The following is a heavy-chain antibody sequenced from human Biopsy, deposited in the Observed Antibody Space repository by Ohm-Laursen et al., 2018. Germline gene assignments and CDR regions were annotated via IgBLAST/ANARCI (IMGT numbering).Heavy chain of an antibody. D-gene: IGHD2-15*01. CDR2: INQAGTT. CDR3: GNEVHGRDY. CDR1: GKTFSDYQ. J-gene: IGHJ4*02. V-gene: IGHV4-34*08. Sequence: SDTLSLTCPVFGKTFSDYQWSWIRQPPGKGLERVGQINQAGTTNYNPSLKSRVSISAHPSTYEFSLRLTSVTAADTAVYLCGNEVHGRDYWGLGAQVTVSS.